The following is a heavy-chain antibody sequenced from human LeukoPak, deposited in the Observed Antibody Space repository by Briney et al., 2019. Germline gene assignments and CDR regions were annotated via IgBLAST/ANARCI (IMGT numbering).Heavy chain of an antibody. V-gene: IGHV3-7*01. CDR2: IKQDGSEK. CDR3: ARENGNYDFWSGYYGWFDP. D-gene: IGHD3-3*01. Sequence: PGGSLRLSCAASGFTFSSYWMSWVRQAPGKGLEWVANIKQDGSEKYYVDSVKGRFTISRDNAKNSLYLQMNSLRAEDTAVYYCARENGNYDFWSGYYGWFDPWGQGTLDTVSS. CDR1: GFTFSSYW. J-gene: IGHJ5*02.